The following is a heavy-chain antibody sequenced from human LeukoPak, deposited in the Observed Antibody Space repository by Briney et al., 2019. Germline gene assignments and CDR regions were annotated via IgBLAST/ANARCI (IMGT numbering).Heavy chain of an antibody. J-gene: IGHJ4*02. CDR3: ARGDVGPRLQN. V-gene: IGHV4-34*01. D-gene: IGHD6-6*01. CDR2: MNQRGGT. CDR1: GGSFSGYY. Sequence: SETLSLTCAVSGGSFSGYYWTWIRQPPGKGLEWIGEMNQRGGTDYNPSLKGRVTISVDTSKNQFSLKLTSVTAADTAVYYCARGDVGPRLQNWGQGTLVTVSS.